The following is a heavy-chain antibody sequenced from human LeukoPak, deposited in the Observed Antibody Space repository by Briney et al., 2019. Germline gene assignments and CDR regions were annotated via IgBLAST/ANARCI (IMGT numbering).Heavy chain of an antibody. CDR2: IRYDGSNK. D-gene: IGHD5-24*01. Sequence: GGSLRLSCAASRFTFSSYGMHWVRQAPGKGLEWVTFIRYDGSNKYYADSVKGRFTISRDNSKNTLYLQMNSLRVEDTAMYYCAKVEMATSPGGIDYWGQGTLVTVSS. V-gene: IGHV3-30*02. CDR1: RFTFSSYG. CDR3: AKVEMATSPGGIDY. J-gene: IGHJ4*02.